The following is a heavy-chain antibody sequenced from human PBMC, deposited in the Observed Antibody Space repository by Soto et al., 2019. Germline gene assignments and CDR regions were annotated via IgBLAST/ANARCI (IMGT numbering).Heavy chain of an antibody. D-gene: IGHD1-7*01. CDR3: VKDPRTGTTPPYFDY. CDR2: ISYDGSNK. CDR1: GFTFSSYA. J-gene: IGHJ4*02. V-gene: IGHV3-30*14. Sequence: GGSLRLSCAASGFTFSSYAMHWVRQAPGKGLEWVAVISYDGSNKYYADSVKGRFTISRDNSKNTLYLQMSSLRAEDTAVYYCVKDPRTGTTPPYFDYWGQGTLVTVSS.